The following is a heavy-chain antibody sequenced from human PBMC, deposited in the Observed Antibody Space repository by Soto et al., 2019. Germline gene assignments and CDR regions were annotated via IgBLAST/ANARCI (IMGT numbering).Heavy chain of an antibody. Sequence: GSLRLSCAASGFTFSSYAMHWVRQAPGKGLEWVAVISYDGSNKYYADSVKGRFTISRDNSKNTLYLQMNGLRAEDTAVYYCARDRLSGYGDYWGQGTLVTVSS. D-gene: IGHD5-12*01. CDR2: ISYDGSNK. V-gene: IGHV3-30-3*01. CDR1: GFTFSSYA. J-gene: IGHJ4*02. CDR3: ARDRLSGYGDY.